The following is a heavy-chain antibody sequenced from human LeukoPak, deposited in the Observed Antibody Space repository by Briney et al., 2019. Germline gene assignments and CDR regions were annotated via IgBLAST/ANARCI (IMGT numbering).Heavy chain of an antibody. D-gene: IGHD2-15*01. CDR2: ISDSGGST. J-gene: IGHJ6*02. CDR3: VRGYSFGPYGMDV. CDR1: GXTFSSYG. Sequence: PGGSLRLSCAASGXTFSSYGMHWVRQAPGKGREYVSAISDSGGSTYYADSVKGRFTISRDNSKNTLYLQMSSLRAEDTAVYFCVRGYSFGPYGMDVWGQGTTVTVSS. V-gene: IGHV3-64D*09.